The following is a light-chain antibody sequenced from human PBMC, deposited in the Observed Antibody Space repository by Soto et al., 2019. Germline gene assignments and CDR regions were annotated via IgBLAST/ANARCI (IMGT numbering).Light chain of an antibody. J-gene: IGKJ5*01. Sequence: DIPLTQSPSFLSASVGDRVTITCRASQAISGYLAWYHQKPGKAPKLLIYAASTLQSGVPSRFSGSGSGAEFTLTISSLQPDDFATYYCQHLNTYPITFGQGTRLEIK. CDR1: QAISGY. CDR2: AAS. CDR3: QHLNTYPIT. V-gene: IGKV1-9*01.